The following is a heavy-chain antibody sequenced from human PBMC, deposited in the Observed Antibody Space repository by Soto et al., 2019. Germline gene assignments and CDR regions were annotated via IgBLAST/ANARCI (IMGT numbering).Heavy chain of an antibody. CDR3: AREVYDIEVTLLDY. Sequence: QVQLVQSGAEVKKPGSSVKVSCKASGGTFSSYAISWVRQAPGQGLEWMGGIIPIFGTANYGQKFQGRVTITADKSTSTAYMALSSLRSEDTAVYYCAREVYDIEVTLLDYWGQGNLVTVSS. D-gene: IGHD3-9*01. CDR1: GGTFSSYA. V-gene: IGHV1-69*06. CDR2: IIPIFGTA. J-gene: IGHJ4*02.